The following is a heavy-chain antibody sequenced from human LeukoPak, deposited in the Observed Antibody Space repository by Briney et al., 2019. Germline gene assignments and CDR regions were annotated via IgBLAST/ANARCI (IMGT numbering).Heavy chain of an antibody. CDR3: AADQTGVGYCDGDCYSY. CDR1: GFTFTSSA. Sequence: SVEVSCKASGFTFTSSAIQWVRQARGQRLEWIGWIVVGSGNTNYAQKFQERVTITRDMSTSTAYMELSSLRSEDTAVYYCAADQTGVGYCDGDCYSYWGQGALVTVSS. J-gene: IGHJ4*02. CDR2: IVVGSGNT. D-gene: IGHD2-21*01. V-gene: IGHV1-58*02.